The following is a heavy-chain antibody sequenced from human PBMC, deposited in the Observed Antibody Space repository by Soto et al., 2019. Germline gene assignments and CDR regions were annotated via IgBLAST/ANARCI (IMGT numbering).Heavy chain of an antibody. CDR1: GYTFTSYA. CDR2: INAGNGNT. D-gene: IGHD2-2*02. J-gene: IGHJ4*02. CDR3: ARSPACGTCYTDLEL. V-gene: IGHV1-3*01. Sequence: ASVKVSCKASGYTFTSYAMHWVRQAPGQRLEWMGWINAGNGNTKYSQKFQGRVTITRDTSASTAYMELSSLRSEDTAVYFCARSPACGTCYTDLELWGQGTLVTVSS.